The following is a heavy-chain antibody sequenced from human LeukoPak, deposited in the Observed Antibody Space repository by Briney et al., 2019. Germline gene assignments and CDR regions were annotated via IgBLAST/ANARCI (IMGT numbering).Heavy chain of an antibody. CDR2: IKQDGSEK. Sequence: GWSLPVTCAASGFTFSSYWMSWVRQAPGKGLEWVANIKQDGSEKYYVDSLSGRFAISRDNAKNSLYLQMNSLRAEDTAVYYCASDRDYYDSSGYLFDYRGQGTPVHVSS. CDR3: ASDRDYYDSSGYLFDY. D-gene: IGHD3-22*01. CDR1: GFTFSSYW. V-gene: IGHV3-7*01. J-gene: IGHJ4*02.